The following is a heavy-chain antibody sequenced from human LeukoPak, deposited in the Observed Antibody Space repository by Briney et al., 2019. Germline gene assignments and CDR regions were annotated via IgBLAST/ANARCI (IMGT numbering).Heavy chain of an antibody. D-gene: IGHD3-10*01. Sequence: PTETLSLTCAVYGGSFSGYYWSWIRQPPGKGLEWIGEINHSGSTNYNPSLKSRVTISVDTSKNQFSLKLSSVTAADTAVYCCARQAYYGSGSYRGRVRYFDYWGQGTLVTVSS. CDR2: INHSGST. CDR3: ARQAYYGSGSYRGRVRYFDY. V-gene: IGHV4-34*01. J-gene: IGHJ4*02. CDR1: GGSFSGYY.